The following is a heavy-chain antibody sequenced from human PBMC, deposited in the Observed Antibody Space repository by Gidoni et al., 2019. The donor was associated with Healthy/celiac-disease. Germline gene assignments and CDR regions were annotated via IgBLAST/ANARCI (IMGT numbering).Heavy chain of an antibody. Sequence: QVQLVESGGGVVQPGRSLRLSCAASGFPFSSSGMHWVRQAPGKGLEWVAVISYDGSNKYYADSVKGRFTISRDNSKNTLYLQMNSLRAEDTAVYYCAKDYWRTMIVVVAQAGGMDVWGQGTTVTVSS. CDR3: AKDYWRTMIVVVAQAGGMDV. CDR1: GFPFSSSG. D-gene: IGHD3-22*01. V-gene: IGHV3-30*18. J-gene: IGHJ6*02. CDR2: ISYDGSNK.